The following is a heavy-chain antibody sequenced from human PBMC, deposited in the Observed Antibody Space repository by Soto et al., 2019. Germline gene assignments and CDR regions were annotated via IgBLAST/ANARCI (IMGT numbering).Heavy chain of an antibody. CDR3: ARGPTRYCSSTSCSDDY. D-gene: IGHD2-2*01. V-gene: IGHV4-34*01. Sequence: SETLSLTCAVYGGSFSGYYWSWIRQPPGKGLEWIGEINHSGSTNYNPSLKSRVAISVDTSKNQFSLKLSSVTAADTAVYYCARGPTRYCSSTSCSDDYWGQGTLVTVSS. J-gene: IGHJ4*02. CDR2: INHSGST. CDR1: GGSFSGYY.